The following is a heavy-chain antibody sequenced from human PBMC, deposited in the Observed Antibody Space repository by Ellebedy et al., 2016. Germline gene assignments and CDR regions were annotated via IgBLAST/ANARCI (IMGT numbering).Heavy chain of an antibody. CDR2: ISYDGSNK. CDR3: ARDPTDPGYFDY. Sequence: GGSLRLXXAASGFTFSSYAMHWVRQAPGKGLEWVAVISYDGSNKYYADSVKGRFTISRDNSKNTLYLQMNSLRAEDTAVYYCARDPTDPGYFDYWGQGTLVTVSS. J-gene: IGHJ4*02. V-gene: IGHV3-30-3*01. D-gene: IGHD1-14*01. CDR1: GFTFSSYA.